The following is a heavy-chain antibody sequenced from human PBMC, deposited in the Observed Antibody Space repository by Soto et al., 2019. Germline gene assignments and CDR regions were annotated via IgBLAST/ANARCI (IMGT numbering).Heavy chain of an antibody. V-gene: IGHV4-4*02. Sequence: QVQLQESGPGLLKPSGTLSLTCDVSGGSISSSSWWSGVRQPPGKGLEWIGEIYHSGSTNYNPSPKSRVTISGDKAKDQFSLKLGSVTAAGTAVDYCARGGTGGYSGYDVARTYWFGPWGQGTLVTVSS. CDR3: ARGGTGGYSGYDVARTYWFGP. CDR2: IYHSGST. D-gene: IGHD5-12*01. CDR1: GGSISSSSW. J-gene: IGHJ5*02.